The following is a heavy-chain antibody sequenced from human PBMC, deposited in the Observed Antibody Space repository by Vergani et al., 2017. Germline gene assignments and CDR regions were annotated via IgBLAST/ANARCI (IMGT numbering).Heavy chain of an antibody. J-gene: IGHJ1*01. Sequence: QVHLVESGGGVVQPGRSLRLSCVVSGFTSSYYGMRWVRQAPGKGLEWVAVIPYYGTQKYYADSVKGRFTISRDNSKSTLYLQMNSLRTEDTAVYYCATKSCGTPVCQIGYFREWGQGTLVTVSS. CDR3: ATKSCGTPVCQIGYFRE. D-gene: IGHD1-1*01. V-gene: IGHV3-30*03. CDR2: IPYYGTQK. CDR1: GFTSSYYG.